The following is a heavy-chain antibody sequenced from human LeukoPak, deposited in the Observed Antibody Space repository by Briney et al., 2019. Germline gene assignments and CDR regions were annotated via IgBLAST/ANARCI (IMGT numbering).Heavy chain of an antibody. D-gene: IGHD3-10*01. CDR2: ISYDGSNK. V-gene: IGHV3-30-3*01. J-gene: IGHJ5*02. CDR1: GFTFSSYA. CDR3: ATDIMDRGIPTLRFDP. Sequence: GGSLRLSCAAAGFTFSSYAMHWVRQPPGKGLEWVAVISYDGSNKYYVDSVKGRITISRDNSKNTLYLQMNSLRPEDTAVYFCATDIMDRGIPTLRFDPWGQGTLVTVSS.